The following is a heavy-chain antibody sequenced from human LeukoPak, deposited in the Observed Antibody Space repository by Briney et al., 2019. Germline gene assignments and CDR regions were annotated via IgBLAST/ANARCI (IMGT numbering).Heavy chain of an antibody. Sequence: GGSLRLSCAASGFTFSSYAMHWVRQAPGKGLEYVSGIGSNGGSTYYANSVKGRFTISRDNSKNTLYLQMGSLRGEDMAVYYCARGGSSSWDYFDYWGQGTLVTVSS. J-gene: IGHJ4*02. D-gene: IGHD6-13*01. V-gene: IGHV3-64*01. CDR1: GFTFSSYA. CDR3: ARGGSSSWDYFDY. CDR2: IGSNGGST.